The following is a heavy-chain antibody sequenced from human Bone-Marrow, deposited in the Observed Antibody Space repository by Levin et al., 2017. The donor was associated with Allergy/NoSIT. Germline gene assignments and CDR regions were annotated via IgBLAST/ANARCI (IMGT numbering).Heavy chain of an antibody. J-gene: IGHJ6*02. CDR1: GGSFSGYY. D-gene: IGHD1-20*01. V-gene: IGHV4-34*01. CDR2: INHSGST. CDR3: ARGQGTRHNWKGKYYYYYGMDV. Sequence: GSLRLSCAVYGGSFSGYYWSWIRQPPGKGLEWIGEINHSGSTNYNPSLKSRVTISVDTSKNQFSLKLSSVTAADTAVYYCARGQGTRHNWKGKYYYYYGMDVWGQGTTVTVSS.